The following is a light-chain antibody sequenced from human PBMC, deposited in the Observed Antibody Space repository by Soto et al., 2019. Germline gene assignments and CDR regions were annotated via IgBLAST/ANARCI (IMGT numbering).Light chain of an antibody. CDR2: DVN. V-gene: IGLV2-11*01. Sequence: QSALTQPRSVSGSPGQPVTISCTGISSDVGGYVYVSWYQQHPGKAPHLIIYDVNKRPSGVPHRFSGSKSGNTATLTISELQEEDEADYYCWSYGGSYTSEVFGGGTKLTVL. J-gene: IGLJ2*01. CDR1: SSDVGGYVY. CDR3: WSYGGSYTSEV.